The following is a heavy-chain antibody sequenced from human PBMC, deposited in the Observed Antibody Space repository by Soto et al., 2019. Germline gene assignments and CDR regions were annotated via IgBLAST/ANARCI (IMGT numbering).Heavy chain of an antibody. CDR2: ISSSSSTI. CDR3: ARDRYGDYVADI. J-gene: IGHJ3*02. D-gene: IGHD4-17*01. CDR1: GFTFSSYS. V-gene: IGHV3-48*01. Sequence: EVQLVESGGGLVQPGGSLRLYCAASGFTFSSYSMNWVRQAPGKGLEWVSYISSSSSTIYYADSVKGRFTISRDNAKNSLYLQMNSLRAEDTAVYYCARDRYGDYVADIWGQGTMVTVSS.